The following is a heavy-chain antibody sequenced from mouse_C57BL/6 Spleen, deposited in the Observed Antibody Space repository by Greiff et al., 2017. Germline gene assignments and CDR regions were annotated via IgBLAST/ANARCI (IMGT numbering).Heavy chain of an antibody. CDR2: IYPGSGST. CDR3: AREGDYGSSYGY. J-gene: IGHJ2*01. D-gene: IGHD1-1*01. V-gene: IGHV1-55*01. CDR1: GYTFTSYW. Sequence: VQLQQSGAELVKPGASVKMSCKASGYTFTSYWITWVKQRPGQGLEWIGDIYPGSGSTNYNEKFKSKATLTVDTSSSTAYMQLSSLTSEDSAVYYCAREGDYGSSYGYWGQGTTLTVSS.